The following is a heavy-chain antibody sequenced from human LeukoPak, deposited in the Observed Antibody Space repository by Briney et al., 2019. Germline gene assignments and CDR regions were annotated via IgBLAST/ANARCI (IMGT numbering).Heavy chain of an antibody. CDR3: ARARYNWNDADAFDI. J-gene: IGHJ3*02. Sequence: SQTLSLTCAISGDSVSSNSAAWDWIRQSPSRGLEWLGWTYYRSKWYNDYAVSVKSRITINPDTSKNQFSLQLNSVTPEDTAVYYCARARYNWNDADAFDIWGQGTMVTVSS. CDR2: TYYRSKWYN. D-gene: IGHD1-1*01. V-gene: IGHV6-1*01. CDR1: GDSVSSNSAA.